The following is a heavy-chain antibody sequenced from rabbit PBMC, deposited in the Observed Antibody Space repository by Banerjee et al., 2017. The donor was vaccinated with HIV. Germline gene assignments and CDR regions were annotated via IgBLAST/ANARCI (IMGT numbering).Heavy chain of an antibody. Sequence: QEQLEESGGDLVKPEGSLTLTCTASGFSFGNKYVMCWVRQAPGKGLEWIGCINTSSGNTVYASWAKGRFTISKTSSTTVTLQMTSLTAADTATYFCARDLAGAIGWNFVLWGPGTLVTVS. D-gene: IGHD4-1*01. V-gene: IGHV1S45*01. J-gene: IGHJ4*01. CDR1: GFSFGNKYV. CDR3: ARDLAGAIGWNFVL. CDR2: INTSSGNT.